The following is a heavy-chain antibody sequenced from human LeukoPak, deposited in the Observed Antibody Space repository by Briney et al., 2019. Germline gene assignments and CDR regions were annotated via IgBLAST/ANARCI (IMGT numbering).Heavy chain of an antibody. D-gene: IGHD5-12*01. CDR2: ISGSGGST. CDR1: GFTFSSYA. Sequence: GGSLRLSCEASGFTFSSYAMSWVRQAPGKGLEWVSGISGSGGSTYYADSVKGRFIISRDNSKNTLYLQMSSLGAEDTAVYYCAKAPASDSGYGWDYWGQGTLVTVSS. CDR3: AKAPASDSGYGWDY. J-gene: IGHJ4*02. V-gene: IGHV3-23*01.